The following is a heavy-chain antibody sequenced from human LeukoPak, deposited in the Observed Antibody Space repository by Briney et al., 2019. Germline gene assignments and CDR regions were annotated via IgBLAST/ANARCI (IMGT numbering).Heavy chain of an antibody. D-gene: IGHD3-16*01. CDR3: ARDGFGLGYFDY. J-gene: IGHJ4*02. CDR1: GFTFSSYS. CDR2: ISSSGSYI. Sequence: GGSLRLSCAASGFTFSSYSMNWVRQAPGKGLEWVSSISSSGSYIYYADSVKGRFTISRDNAKNSLYLQMNSLRAEDTAVYYCARDGFGLGYFDYWGQGTLVTVSS. V-gene: IGHV3-21*01.